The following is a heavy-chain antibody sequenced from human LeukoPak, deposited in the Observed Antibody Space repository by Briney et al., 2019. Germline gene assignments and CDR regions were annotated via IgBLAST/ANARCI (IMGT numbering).Heavy chain of an antibody. CDR1: GFTFSDHY. D-gene: IGHD1-26*01. V-gene: IGHV3-72*01. J-gene: IGHJ3*02. CDR2: TRNKANSYTT. Sequence: GGSLRLSCAASGFTFSDHYMDWVRQAPGKGLEWVGRTRNKANSYTTEYAASVKGRFTISRDDSKNSLYLRMNSLKTEDTAVYYCATQRVGATTSAFDIWGQGTMVTVSS. CDR3: ATQRVGATTSAFDI.